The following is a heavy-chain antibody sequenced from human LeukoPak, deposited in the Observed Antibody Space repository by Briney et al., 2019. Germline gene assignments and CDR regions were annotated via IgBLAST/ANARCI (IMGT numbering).Heavy chain of an antibody. CDR2: SYYSGST. J-gene: IGHJ5*02. V-gene: IGHV4-39*07. D-gene: IGHD3-10*01. CDR1: GGSISSSSYY. CDR3: ARGRGEGRGIAMIRGVRAPSYNWFDP. Sequence: PSETLSVTCTVSGGSISSSSYYWGWIRQPPGKGLEWIGSSYYSGSTYYNPSLKSRVTISVDTSKNQFSLKLSSVTAADMAVYYCARGRGEGRGIAMIRGVRAPSYNWFDPWGHGTLVTVSS.